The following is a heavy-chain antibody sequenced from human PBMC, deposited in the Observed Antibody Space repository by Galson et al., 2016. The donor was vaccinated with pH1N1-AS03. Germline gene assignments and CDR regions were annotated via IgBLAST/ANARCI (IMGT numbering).Heavy chain of an antibody. V-gene: IGHV2-5*02. J-gene: IGHJ3*02. CDR3: ALPNSGGNAFEI. CDR1: GVSVTSRGVG. D-gene: IGHD2/OR15-2a*01. Sequence: PALVKPTQTLTLTCSVSGVSVTSRGVGVGWFRQPPGKALEWLALVYWDETRRYSPSLKNRLTITKDSSKNQVGLTVTSVDPMDIATYFCALPNSGGNAFEIWGPGTMVTVSS. CDR2: VYWDETR.